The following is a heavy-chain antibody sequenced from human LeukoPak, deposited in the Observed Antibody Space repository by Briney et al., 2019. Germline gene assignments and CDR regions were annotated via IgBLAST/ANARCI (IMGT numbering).Heavy chain of an antibody. D-gene: IGHD1-20*01. Sequence: SETLSLTCTVSGGSIRSSSYYWTWIRQPPGKGLEWIGNIHSTGSTDYNPSLKSRVTMSVDTSTNQFSLKLSSVTAADTAVYYCARVRYNWNRDFDYWGQGTLVTVSS. V-gene: IGHV4-39*07. CDR1: GGSIRSSSYY. CDR3: ARVRYNWNRDFDY. J-gene: IGHJ4*02. CDR2: IHSTGST.